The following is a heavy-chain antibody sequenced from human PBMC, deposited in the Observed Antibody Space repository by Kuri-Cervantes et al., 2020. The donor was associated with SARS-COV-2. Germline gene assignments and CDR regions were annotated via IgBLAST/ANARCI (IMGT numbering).Heavy chain of an antibody. J-gene: IGHJ6*02. V-gene: IGHV3-23*03. Sequence: GESLKISCAASGFTSSSYAMSWVRQAPGKGLEWVSVISSGGSSTYYADSVKGRFTISRDNSKNTLYLQMNSLRAEDTAVYYCAKDLGDYGMDVWGQGTTVTVSS. CDR2: ISSGGSST. CDR3: AKDLGDYGMDV. CDR1: GFTSSSYA. D-gene: IGHD3-16*01.